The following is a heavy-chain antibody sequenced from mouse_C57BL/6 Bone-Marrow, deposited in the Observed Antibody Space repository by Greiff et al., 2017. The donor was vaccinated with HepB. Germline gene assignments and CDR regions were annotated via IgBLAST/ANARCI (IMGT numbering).Heavy chain of an antibody. CDR1: GFTFSDYG. V-gene: IGHV5-17*01. Sequence: EVHLVESGGGLVKPGGSLKLSCAASGFTFSDYGMHWIRQAPEKGLEWVAYISSGSSTIYYADTVKGRFTISRDNAKNTLFLQMTSLRSEDTAMYYCARPQYGDWIADWGKGTLVTVSA. CDR2: ISSGSSTI. D-gene: IGHD1-1*01. J-gene: IGHJ3*01. CDR3: ARPQYGDWIAD.